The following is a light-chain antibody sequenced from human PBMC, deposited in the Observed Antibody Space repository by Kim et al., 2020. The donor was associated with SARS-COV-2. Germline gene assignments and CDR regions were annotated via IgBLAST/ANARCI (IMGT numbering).Light chain of an antibody. CDR1: SGSIASNY. J-gene: IGLJ3*02. V-gene: IGLV6-57*02. CDR3: QSYDGDNWV. Sequence: GKTVTISCTGSSGSIASNYVQWYQQRPGSAPTTVIYKDNERPSGVPDRFSGSTDTSSNSASLTISGVKTEDEADYYCQSYDGDNWVFGGGTQLTVL. CDR2: KDN.